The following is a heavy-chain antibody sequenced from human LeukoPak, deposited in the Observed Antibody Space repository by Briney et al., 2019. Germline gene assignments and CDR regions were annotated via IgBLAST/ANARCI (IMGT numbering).Heavy chain of an antibody. V-gene: IGHV4-4*07. CDR2: IYTTGTT. CDR1: DTSISTYY. CDR3: AKVAKYYYGSETYFFFEH. D-gene: IGHD3-10*01. Sequence: SETLSLTCSVSDTSISTYYWSWIRQPAGKGLEWIGHIYTTGTTNYNPSLKSRVTMSIDTSKNQFSLNLRSVTAADTAVYYCAKVAKYYYGSETYFFFEHWGQGILVTVSS. J-gene: IGHJ4*02.